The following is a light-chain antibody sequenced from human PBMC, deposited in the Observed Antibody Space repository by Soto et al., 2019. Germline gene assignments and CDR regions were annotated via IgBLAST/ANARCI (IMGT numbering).Light chain of an antibody. CDR3: SSYTSSSTPVV. V-gene: IGLV2-14*01. CDR1: SSDVGGYNY. Sequence: QSALTQPASVSGSPGQSITISCTGTSSDVGGYNYVSWYQQHPDKAPKLMIYDVSNRPSGVSNRFSGSKSGNTASLTISGLQAEDEADYYCSSYTSSSTPVVFGGGTKVTVL. CDR2: DVS. J-gene: IGLJ2*01.